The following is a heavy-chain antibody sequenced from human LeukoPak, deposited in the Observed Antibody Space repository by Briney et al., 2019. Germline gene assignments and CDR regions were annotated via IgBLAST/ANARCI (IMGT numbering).Heavy chain of an antibody. D-gene: IGHD3-22*01. CDR2: ISSSSSYI. V-gene: IGHV3-21*01. J-gene: IGHJ5*02. CDR1: GFTFSSYS. CDR3: ARHQPDDYSGYH. Sequence: GGSLRLSCAASGFTFSSYSMNWVRQAPGKGLEWVSSISSSSSYIYYADSVKGRFTISRDNAKNSLYLQMTSLRAEDTAVYYCARHQPDDYSGYHWGQGTLVTVPS.